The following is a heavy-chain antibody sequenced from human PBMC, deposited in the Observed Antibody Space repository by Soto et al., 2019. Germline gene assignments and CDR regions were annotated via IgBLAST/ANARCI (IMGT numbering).Heavy chain of an antibody. V-gene: IGHV4-30-2*01. J-gene: IGHJ5*02. D-gene: IGHD3-3*01. CDR3: ARRVSASAGSWFDP. CDR2: IYHYGNA. Sequence: SETLSLTCAVSGGSIRSGGDSWIWIRQPPGKDLEWIGYIYHYGNAYYNPSLKSRVTISVDRSKNQFSLQLSSVTAADTAVYYCARRVSASAGSWFDPWGHVTPVTVSS. CDR1: GGSIRSGGDS.